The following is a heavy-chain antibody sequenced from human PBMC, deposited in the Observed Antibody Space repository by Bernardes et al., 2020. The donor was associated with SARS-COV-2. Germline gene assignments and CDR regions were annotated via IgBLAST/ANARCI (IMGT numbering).Heavy chain of an antibody. J-gene: IGHJ3*02. CDR3: ARSYGSGYWKAFHM. CDR2: IGAGGDN. Sequence: GRSLRLSCAASGFTFTNYYLHWVRKIPGKGLEWVSSIGAGGDNYYPVSLGGRFTSSRDNVKSYVFLQMNSLTVGDTAIYYCARSYGSGYWKAFHMWGQGAVVTVSS. V-gene: IGHV3-13*01. CDR1: GFTFTNYY. D-gene: IGHD3-10*01.